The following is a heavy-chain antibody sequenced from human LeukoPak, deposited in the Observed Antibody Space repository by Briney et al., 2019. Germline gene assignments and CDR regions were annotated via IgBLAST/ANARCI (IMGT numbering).Heavy chain of an antibody. CDR3: ARDLSGAFDI. CDR1: GFTFSSYG. J-gene: IGHJ3*02. Sequence: GGSLRLSCAASGFTFSSYGMHWVRQAPGKGLEWVAVISYDGSNKYYADSVKGRFTISRDNSKSTLYLQMNSLRAEDTAVYYCARDLSGAFDIWGQGTMVTVSS. V-gene: IGHV3-30*03. CDR2: ISYDGSNK. D-gene: IGHD3-3*02.